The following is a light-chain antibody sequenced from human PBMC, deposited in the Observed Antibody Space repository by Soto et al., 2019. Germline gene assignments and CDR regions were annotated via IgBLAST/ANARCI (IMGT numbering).Light chain of an antibody. CDR1: QDIRNY. V-gene: IGKV1-33*01. Sequence: DVQMTQSPSSLSASVGDRVTITCQANQDIRNYLNWYQHKAGQAPKLLIYDASSLETGVPSRCSGSGSGTHFTLTIASLQPEDTATYCCQQSDTLPPGYTFGQGTKLQI. CDR2: DAS. CDR3: QQSDTLPPGYT. J-gene: IGKJ2*01.